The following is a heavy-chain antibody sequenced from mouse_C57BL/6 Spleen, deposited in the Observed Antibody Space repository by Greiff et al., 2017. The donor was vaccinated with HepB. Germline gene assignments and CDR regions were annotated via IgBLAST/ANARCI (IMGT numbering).Heavy chain of an antibody. D-gene: IGHD1-1*01. V-gene: IGHV1-80*01. J-gene: IGHJ2*01. CDR3: ARRDYGSSYDFDY. Sequence: VQVVESGAELVKPGASVKISCKASGYAFSSYWMNWVKQRPGKGLEWIGQIYPGDGDTNYNGKFKGKATLTADKSSSTAYMQLSSLTSEDSAVYFCARRDYGSSYDFDYWGQGTTLTVSS. CDR2: IYPGDGDT. CDR1: GYAFSSYW.